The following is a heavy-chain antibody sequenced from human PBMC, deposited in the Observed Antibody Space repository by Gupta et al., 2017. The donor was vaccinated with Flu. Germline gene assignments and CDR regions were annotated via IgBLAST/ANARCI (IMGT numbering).Heavy chain of an antibody. D-gene: IGHD3-22*01. V-gene: IGHV3-11*01. J-gene: IGHJ4*02. CDR3: ARRNYFESSGYLY. Sequence: IRQAPGKGLEWVSYISSSGGVIYYADSVKGRFTISRDNAKNSLYLQMNSLRAEDTAVYYCARRNYFESSGYLYWGQGTLVTVSS. CDR2: ISSSGGVI.